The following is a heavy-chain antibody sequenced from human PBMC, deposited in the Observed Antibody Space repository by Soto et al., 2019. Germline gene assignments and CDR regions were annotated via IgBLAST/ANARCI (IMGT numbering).Heavy chain of an antibody. CDR2: IWYDGSNK. CDR1: GFTFSSYG. J-gene: IGHJ6*02. CDR3: ARGVAAAPAGYYYYGMDV. D-gene: IGHD6-13*01. V-gene: IGHV3-33*01. Sequence: QVQLVESGGGVVQPGRSLRLSCAASGFTFSSYGMHWVRQAPGKGLEWVAVIWYDGSNKYYADSVKGRFTISRDNSKNPLYLEMNSLRAEDTAVYYCARGVAAAPAGYYYYGMDVWGQGTTVTVSS.